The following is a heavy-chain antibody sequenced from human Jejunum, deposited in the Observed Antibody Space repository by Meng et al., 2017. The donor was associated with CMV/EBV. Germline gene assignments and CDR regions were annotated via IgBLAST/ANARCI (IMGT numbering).Heavy chain of an antibody. J-gene: IGHJ4*02. CDR2: IYWDDDK. CDR3: AHRHRLRDFDY. V-gene: IGHV2-5*02. Sequence: TSKESGPTLVNPTQTRTLTLTFSGFSLSTSGVGVGWIRQPPGKALEWLALIYWDDDKRYSPSLKNRLTITKDTSKNQVVLTLTNIDPVDTATYYCAHRHRLRDFDYWGQGTLVTVSS. D-gene: IGHD4-17*01. CDR1: GFSLSTSGVG.